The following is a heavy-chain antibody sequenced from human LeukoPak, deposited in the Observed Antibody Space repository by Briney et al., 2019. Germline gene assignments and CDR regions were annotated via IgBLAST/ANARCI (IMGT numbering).Heavy chain of an antibody. D-gene: IGHD3-16*02. CDR1: GGSISSYY. CDR2: IYYSGST. J-gene: IGHJ4*02. V-gene: IGHV4-59*01. Sequence: PSETLSPTCTVSGGSISSYYWSWLRQPPGKGLEWIGYIYYSGSTNYNPSLKSRVTISVDTSKNQFSLKLSSVTAADTAVYYCARGDMITFGGVIVNTFDYWGQGTLVTVSS. CDR3: ARGDMITFGGVIVNTFDY.